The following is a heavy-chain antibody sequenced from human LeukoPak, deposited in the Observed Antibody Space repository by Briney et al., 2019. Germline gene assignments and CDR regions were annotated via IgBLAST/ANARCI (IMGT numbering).Heavy chain of an antibody. Sequence: GASVKVSCKTSGYTFTGYYMHWIRQAPGQGLEWMGWINPNSGGTKYAQNFQGRVTMTRDTSINTAYMELSSLRSEDTAMYCCSRELSGGYFDFWGQGSLVTVSS. D-gene: IGHD2-15*01. CDR3: SRELSGGYFDF. V-gene: IGHV1-2*02. J-gene: IGHJ4*02. CDR1: GYTFTGYY. CDR2: INPNSGGT.